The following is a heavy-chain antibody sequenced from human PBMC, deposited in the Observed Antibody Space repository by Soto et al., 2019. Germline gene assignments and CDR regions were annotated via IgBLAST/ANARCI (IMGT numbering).Heavy chain of an antibody. CDR3: ARGSEWELPRY. CDR2: MNPNSGPT. Sequence: QVPLVQSGAEVKKPGASVKFSFKAPGYTFTSYDINWVRRATGQGLEWMGWMNPNSGPTGYAQKFHGRVTMTRHTSIRTAYMELGSLRSEDMAVYYCARGSEWELPRYWGQGTLVTVSS. V-gene: IGHV1-8*01. J-gene: IGHJ4*02. CDR1: GYTFTSYD. D-gene: IGHD1-26*01.